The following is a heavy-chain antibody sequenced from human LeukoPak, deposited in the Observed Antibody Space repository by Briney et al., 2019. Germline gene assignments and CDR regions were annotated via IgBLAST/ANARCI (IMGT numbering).Heavy chain of an antibody. CDR3: ARMEYSSGWSSWFDP. CDR2: ISSSSSYT. V-gene: IGHV3-11*06. D-gene: IGHD6-19*01. CDR1: GFTFSDYY. Sequence: GGSLRLSCAASGFTFSDYYMSLIRQAPGKGLDWVSYISSSSSYTNYADSVKGRFTISRDNAKNSLYLQMNSLRAEDTAVYYCARMEYSSGWSSWFDPWGQGTLVTVSS. J-gene: IGHJ5*02.